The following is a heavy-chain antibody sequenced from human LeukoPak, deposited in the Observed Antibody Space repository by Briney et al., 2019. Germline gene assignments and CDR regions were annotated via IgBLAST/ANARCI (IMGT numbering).Heavy chain of an antibody. Sequence: KASETLSLTCTVSGGSIRSSSYYWGWIRQPPGKGLEWIGSIYYSGSTYYNPSLKSRVTISVDTSKNQFSLKLSSVTAADTAVYYCARHEDGYYDSSGYYPDYWGQGTLVTVSS. CDR2: IYYSGST. J-gene: IGHJ4*02. D-gene: IGHD3-22*01. V-gene: IGHV4-39*01. CDR1: GGSIRSSSYY. CDR3: ARHEDGYYDSSGYYPDY.